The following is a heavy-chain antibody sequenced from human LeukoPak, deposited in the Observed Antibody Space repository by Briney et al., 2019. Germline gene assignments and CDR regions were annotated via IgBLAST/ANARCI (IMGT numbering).Heavy chain of an antibody. CDR3: ARQTPGIAAAAGSFDY. CDR2: IIPIFGTA. V-gene: IGHV1-69*06. D-gene: IGHD6-13*01. Sequence: SVKVSCKASGGTFSSYAISWVRQAPGQGLEWMGGIIPIFGTANYAQKFQGRVTITADKSTSTAYMELSSLRSEDTAVYYCARQTPGIAAAAGSFDYWGQGTLVTVSS. CDR1: GGTFSSYA. J-gene: IGHJ4*02.